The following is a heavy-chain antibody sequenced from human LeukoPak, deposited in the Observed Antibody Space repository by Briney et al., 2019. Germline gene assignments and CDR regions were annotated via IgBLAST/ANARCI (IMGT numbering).Heavy chain of an antibody. V-gene: IGHV4-59*08. CDR3: ASLTSRSSGSSFDY. J-gene: IGHJ4*02. CDR2: IYYSGST. CDR1: GDSISNYY. Sequence: SETLSLTCTVSGDSISNYYWSWIRQPPGKGLEWIGYIYYSGSTNYNPSLKSRVTISVDTSKNQFSLKLSSVTAADTAVYYSASLTSRSSGSSFDYWGQGTLVTVPS. D-gene: IGHD4/OR15-4a*01.